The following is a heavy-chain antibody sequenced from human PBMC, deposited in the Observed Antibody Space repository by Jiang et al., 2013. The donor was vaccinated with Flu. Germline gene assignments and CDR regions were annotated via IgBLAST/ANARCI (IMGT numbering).Heavy chain of an antibody. CDR3: ARGLTGGYDAFDI. J-gene: IGHJ3*02. D-gene: IGHD7-27*01. Sequence: TISVDTSKNQFSLKLSSVTAADTAVYYCARGLTGGYDAFDIWGQGTMVTVSS. V-gene: IGHV4-59*09.